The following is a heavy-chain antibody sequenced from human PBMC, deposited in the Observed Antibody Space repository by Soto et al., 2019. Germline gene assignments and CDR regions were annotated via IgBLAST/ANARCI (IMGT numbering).Heavy chain of an antibody. D-gene: IGHD2-15*01. CDR1: GYTFTSYY. J-gene: IGHJ4*02. Sequence: GASVKVSCKASGYTFTSYYMHCVRQAPGQGLEWMGIINPSGGSTSYAQKFQGRVTMTRDTSTSTVYMELSSLRSEDTAVYYCAKAAGYCSGGSCYSSGVLNYWGQGTLVTVSS. CDR3: AKAAGYCSGGSCYSSGVLNY. V-gene: IGHV1-46*01. CDR2: INPSGGST.